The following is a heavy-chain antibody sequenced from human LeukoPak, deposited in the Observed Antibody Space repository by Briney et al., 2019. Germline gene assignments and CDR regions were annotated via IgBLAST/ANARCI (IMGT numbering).Heavy chain of an antibody. CDR2: IYYSGDT. J-gene: IGHJ4*02. CDR1: GGSISSDY. D-gene: IGHD5-18*01. CDR3: ARSGYSYGLVDY. V-gene: IGHV4-59*01. Sequence: SETLSLTCTVSGGSISSDYWSWIRQPAGKGLEWIGYIYYSGDTNYNPSLKSRVTISVDTSKNQCSLKLSSVTAADTAVYYCARSGYSYGLVDYWGQGTLVTVSS.